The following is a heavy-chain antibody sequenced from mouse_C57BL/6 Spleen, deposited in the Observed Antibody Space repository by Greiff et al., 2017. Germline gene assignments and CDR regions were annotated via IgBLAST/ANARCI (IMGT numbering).Heavy chain of an antibody. CDR3: AIWDSSGGVWLAY. CDR1: GYTFTSYW. V-gene: IGHV1-74*01. Sequence: QVQLQQPGAELVKPGASVKVSFKASGYTFTSYWMHWVKQRPGQGLVWIGRIHPSDSDTNYIQKFKGKATLTVDKSSSTAYKQLSSQTAEDSAVYYCAIWDSSGGVWLAYWGQGTLVTVSA. D-gene: IGHD3-2*02. J-gene: IGHJ3*01. CDR2: IHPSDSDT.